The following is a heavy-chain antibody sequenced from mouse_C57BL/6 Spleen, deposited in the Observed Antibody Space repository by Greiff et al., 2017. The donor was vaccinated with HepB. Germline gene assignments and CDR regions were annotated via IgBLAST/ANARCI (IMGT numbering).Heavy chain of an antibody. Sequence: QVQLQQPGAELVKPGASVTLSCKASGYTFTSYWMQWVKQRPGQGLEWIGEIDPSDSYTNYNQKFKGKATLTVDTSSSTAYMQLSSLTSEDSAVYYCARMHGSRLRGFAYWGKGTLVTVSA. CDR2: IDPSDSYT. CDR3: ARMHGSRLRGFAY. J-gene: IGHJ3*01. V-gene: IGHV1-50*01. CDR1: GYTFTSYW. D-gene: IGHD1-1*01.